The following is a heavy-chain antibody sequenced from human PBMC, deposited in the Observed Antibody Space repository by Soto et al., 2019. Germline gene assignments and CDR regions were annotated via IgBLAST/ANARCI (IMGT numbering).Heavy chain of an antibody. CDR1: GGSFSGYY. J-gene: IGHJ3*02. D-gene: IGHD3-16*02. Sequence: SETLSLTCAVYGGSFSGYYWSWIRQPPGQWLEWIGEVNHSGSTNYNPSLTSRATISVDTSKNQFSMKLSSVTAADTAVYYCARGTVGGVIVLDTEGDFDIWGQGTMVTVSS. V-gene: IGHV4-34*01. CDR3: ARGTVGGVIVLDTEGDFDI. CDR2: VNHSGST.